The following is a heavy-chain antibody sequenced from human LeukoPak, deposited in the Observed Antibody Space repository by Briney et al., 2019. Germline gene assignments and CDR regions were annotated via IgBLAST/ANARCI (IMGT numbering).Heavy chain of an antibody. CDR2: ISSSSSYI. CDR1: GFTFSSYA. Sequence: GGSLRLSCAASGFTFSSYAMSWVRQAPGKGLEWVSSISSSSSYIYYADSVKGRFTISRDNAKNSLYLQMNSLRAEDTAVYYCARVAFGENLIDYWGQGTLVTVSS. CDR3: ARVAFGENLIDY. J-gene: IGHJ4*02. V-gene: IGHV3-21*01. D-gene: IGHD3-10*01.